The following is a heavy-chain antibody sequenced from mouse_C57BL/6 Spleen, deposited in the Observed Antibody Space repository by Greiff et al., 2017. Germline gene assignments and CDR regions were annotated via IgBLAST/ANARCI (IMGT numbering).Heavy chain of an antibody. CDR2: INPGNGGT. J-gene: IGHJ2*01. CDR1: GYTFTGYW. Sequence: EVQLQQSGAELVKPGASVKMSCKASGYTFTGYWMNWVKQRPGKGLEWIGDINPGNGGTNYNQKFKGKATLTVDKSSSTAYMQLHSLTSEDSAVYYCARWVYDEDDIDYWGQGTTLTVSS. D-gene: IGHD2-14*01. V-gene: IGHV1-42*01. CDR3: ARWVYDEDDIDY.